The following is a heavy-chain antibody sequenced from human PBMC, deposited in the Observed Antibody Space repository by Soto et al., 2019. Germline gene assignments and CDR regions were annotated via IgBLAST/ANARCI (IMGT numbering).Heavy chain of an antibody. CDR1: GFTFSTYA. V-gene: IGHV3-23*01. CDR3: AKPGMVVAGNYFDY. CDR2: ISGGVNT. Sequence: EVQLLESGGGLVQPGGSLRLSCVASGFTFSTYAMSWVRQAPGKGLEWVSAISGGVNTYYADSVKGRFTISRDISRNTLYLQMNSLRAEDTAVYYCAKPGMVVAGNYFDYWGQGALVTVSS. D-gene: IGHD6-19*01. J-gene: IGHJ4*02.